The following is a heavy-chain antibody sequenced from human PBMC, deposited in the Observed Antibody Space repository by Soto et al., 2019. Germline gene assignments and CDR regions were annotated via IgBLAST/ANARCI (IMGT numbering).Heavy chain of an antibody. V-gene: IGHV1-8*01. J-gene: IGHJ5*02. CDR1: GYTFTSYD. CDR2: MNPNSGNT. Sequence: SVRVSCKASGYTFTSYDINWVRQATGQGLEWMGWMNPNSGNTGYAQKFQGRVTMTRNTSISTAYMELSSLRSEDTAVYYCARGDYYGSGSWENWFDPWGQGTLVTVSS. D-gene: IGHD3-10*01. CDR3: ARGDYYGSGSWENWFDP.